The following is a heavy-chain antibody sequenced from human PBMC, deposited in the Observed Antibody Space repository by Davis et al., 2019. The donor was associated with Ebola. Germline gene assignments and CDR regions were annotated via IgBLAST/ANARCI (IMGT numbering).Heavy chain of an antibody. J-gene: IGHJ4*02. CDR1: AFIFSSSS. D-gene: IGHD6-19*01. CDR3: AGGPGWLIEH. Sequence: GESLKISCAASAFIFSSSSMNWVRQAPGKGLEWVSSISSGSTYIYYADSVKGRFTISRDNAKNSLYLQMNSLRAEDTAVYYCAGGPGWLIEHWGQGTQVTVSS. V-gene: IGHV3-21*01. CDR2: ISSGSTYI.